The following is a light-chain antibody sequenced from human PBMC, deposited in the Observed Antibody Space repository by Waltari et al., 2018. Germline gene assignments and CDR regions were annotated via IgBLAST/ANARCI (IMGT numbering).Light chain of an antibody. V-gene: IGLV1-44*01. Sequence: QSVLTQPPSASGTPGQRVSTSCSGSSSNIGSNTVHWYQQPPGTAPKLLIYSNVELPSGVPDGFSGSKSGTSASLAVSGLQSEDEADYYCASWDDSLNGWVFGGGTKLTVL. CDR3: ASWDDSLNGWV. CDR1: SSNIGSNT. J-gene: IGLJ3*02. CDR2: SNV.